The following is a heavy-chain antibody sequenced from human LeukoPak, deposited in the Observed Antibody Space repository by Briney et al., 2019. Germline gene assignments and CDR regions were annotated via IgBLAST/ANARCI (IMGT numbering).Heavy chain of an antibody. J-gene: IGHJ3*02. CDR3: AREGAAAGTPDAFDI. Sequence: GASVKVSCKASGYTFTSYGISWVRQAPGQGLEWMGWISAYNGNTNYAQKPQGRVTMTTDTSTSTAYMELRSLRSDDTAVYYCAREGAAAGTPDAFDIWGQGTMVTVSS. CDR2: ISAYNGNT. V-gene: IGHV1-18*01. D-gene: IGHD6-13*01. CDR1: GYTFTSYG.